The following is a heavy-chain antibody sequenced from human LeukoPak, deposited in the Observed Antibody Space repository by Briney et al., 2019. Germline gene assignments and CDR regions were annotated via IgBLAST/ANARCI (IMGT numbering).Heavy chain of an antibody. J-gene: IGHJ4*02. CDR2: IRYEGSNK. CDR1: GFIFSTYG. V-gene: IGHV3-30*02. D-gene: IGHD3-3*01. Sequence: PGGSLRLSCAASGFIFSTYGMHWVRQAPGKGLEWVAFIRYEGSNKYYVDSVKGRFTISRDNSKNTLYLQMNSLRAEDTAVYYCAKDRANVGVAYFDYWGQGTLVTVSS. CDR3: AKDRANVGVAYFDY.